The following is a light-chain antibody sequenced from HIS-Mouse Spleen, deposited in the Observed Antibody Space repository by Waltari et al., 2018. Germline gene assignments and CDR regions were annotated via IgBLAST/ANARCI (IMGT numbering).Light chain of an antibody. Sequence: QSALTQLASVSGSPGQSITISCTGTSSDVGSYNLVSWYQQHPGKAPQLLVYEGSKWPSGVSNRFSGSKSGNTASLTISGLQAEDEADYYCCSYAGSSTVVFGGGTKLTVL. CDR1: SSDVGSYNL. J-gene: IGLJ2*01. V-gene: IGLV2-23*01. CDR3: CSYAGSSTVV. CDR2: EGS.